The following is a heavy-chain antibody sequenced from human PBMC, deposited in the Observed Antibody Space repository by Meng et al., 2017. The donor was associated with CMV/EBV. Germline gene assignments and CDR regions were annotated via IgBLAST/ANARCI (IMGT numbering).Heavy chain of an antibody. V-gene: IGHV4-4*07. CDR2: IYTSGST. D-gene: IGHD6-13*01. J-gene: IGHJ4*02. CDR3: AREMPIAAAGCFDY. CDR1: GGSISSYY. Sequence: QVHLEEAGPGLVTPSQTLSLTCTVSGGSISSYYWSWIRQPAGKGLEWIGRIYTSGSTNYNPSLKSRVTMSVDTSKNQFSLKLSSVTAADTAVYYCAREMPIAAAGCFDYWGQGTLVTVSS.